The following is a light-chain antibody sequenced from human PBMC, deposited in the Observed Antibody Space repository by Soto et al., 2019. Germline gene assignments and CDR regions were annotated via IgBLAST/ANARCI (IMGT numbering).Light chain of an antibody. CDR1: NSDVGGYNY. V-gene: IGLV2-11*01. CDR2: DVS. Sequence: QSVLTQPRSVSGSPGQSVTISCTGTNSDVGGYNYVSWYQQHPDKAPKLVIYDVSKRPSGVPDRFSGSKSGNTASLTISGLQAEDEADYSCCSYAGNSLGVFGGGTKLTVL. J-gene: IGLJ3*02. CDR3: CSYAGNSLGV.